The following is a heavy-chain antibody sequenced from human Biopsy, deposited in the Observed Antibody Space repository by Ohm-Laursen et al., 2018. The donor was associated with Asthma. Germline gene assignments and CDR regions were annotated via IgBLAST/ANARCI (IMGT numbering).Heavy chain of an antibody. CDR2: IYYSGTT. CDR1: SGSGGYMRSGNYY. V-gene: IGHV4-39*01. J-gene: IGHJ6*02. CDR3: VRGSSSWHHGPFHYYYGLDV. Sequence: SETLSLTYSLSSGSGGYMRSGNYYWGWIRQPPGKGLEWIGSIYYSGTTYYNRSLESRVTVSADTSKNQFSVKLTSVTAADTAVYYCVRGSSSWHHGPFHYYYGLDVWGQGTTATVSS. D-gene: IGHD6-13*01.